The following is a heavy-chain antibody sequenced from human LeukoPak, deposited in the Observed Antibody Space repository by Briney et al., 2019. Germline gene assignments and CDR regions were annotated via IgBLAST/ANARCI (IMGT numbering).Heavy chain of an antibody. Sequence: GGSPRLSGAVSGFTFTDTYMTWSRQAPGKGLESLSYISPSGTDISYADSVKGRFTIPRDNAKNSLYLQMNSLRAEDTAVYYCARTAMASRDYYYMDVWGKGTTVTISS. CDR3: ARTAMASRDYYYMDV. J-gene: IGHJ6*03. V-gene: IGHV3-11*04. CDR1: GFTFTDTY. CDR2: ISPSGTDI. D-gene: IGHD5-24*01.